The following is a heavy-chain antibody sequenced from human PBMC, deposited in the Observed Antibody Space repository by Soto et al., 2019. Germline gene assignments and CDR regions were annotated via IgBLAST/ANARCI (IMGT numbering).Heavy chain of an antibody. J-gene: IGHJ4*02. CDR2: IDTSGST. D-gene: IGHD3-3*01. Sequence: PSETLSVTYTVSGGSISNYYCNWIRQPAGKGLEWIGRIDTSGSTNYNPSLKSRVTMSVDTSKQEFSLKLSSVTAADTALYYCARGGQDFWSGPFDYWGRGALVTVSS. CDR3: ARGGQDFWSGPFDY. CDR1: GGSISNYY. V-gene: IGHV4-4*07.